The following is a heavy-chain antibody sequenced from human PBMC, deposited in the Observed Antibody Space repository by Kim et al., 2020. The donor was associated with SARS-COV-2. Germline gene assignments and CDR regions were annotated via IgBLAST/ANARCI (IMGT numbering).Heavy chain of an antibody. Sequence: GRSLRLSCAASGFTFSSYGMHWVRQAPGKGLEWVAVISNDGSRKVYADSVKGRLTISRDNSKNTVSLQMNSLTTEDTAVYYCAKDRHAYYDTSGAVWGQGTTVTVSS. CDR2: ISNDGSRK. CDR1: GFTFSSYG. V-gene: IGHV3-30*18. CDR3: AKDRHAYYDTSGAV. D-gene: IGHD3-16*01. J-gene: IGHJ6*02.